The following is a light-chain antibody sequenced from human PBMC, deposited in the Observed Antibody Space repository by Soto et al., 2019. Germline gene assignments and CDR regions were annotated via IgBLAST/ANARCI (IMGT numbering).Light chain of an antibody. CDR3: QAWRTGSWI. CDR2: VNGNGSH. J-gene: IGLJ3*02. V-gene: IGLV4-69*01. CDR1: SGHTSYS. Sequence: QPVLTQSPSVSASLGAAVKISCTLNSGHTSYSIAWHQKQPDKGPWCLMRVNGNGSHTRVDGIPDRFSSSGSGPERFLTITSHQSEDEGHNYCQAWRTGSWIFGGGTKLTVL.